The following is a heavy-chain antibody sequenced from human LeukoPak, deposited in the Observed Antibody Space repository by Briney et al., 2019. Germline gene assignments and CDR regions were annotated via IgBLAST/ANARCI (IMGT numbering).Heavy chain of an antibody. CDR1: GGTFIRYA. D-gene: IGHD6-19*01. V-gene: IGHV1-18*01. CDR2: ISTYNGKT. Sequence: GASVKVSCKASGGTFIRYAMSWVRQAPGQGLEWMGWISTYNGKTNYAQKFQGRVTMTTDTSASTAYMELRSLRSDDTAVYYCARDGWPSYYYYMDVWGKGTTVTVSS. J-gene: IGHJ6*03. CDR3: ARDGWPSYYYYMDV.